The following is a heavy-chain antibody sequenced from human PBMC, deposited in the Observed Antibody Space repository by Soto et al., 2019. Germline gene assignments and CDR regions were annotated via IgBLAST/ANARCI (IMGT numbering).Heavy chain of an antibody. V-gene: IGHV4-4*02. CDR2: IYHSGST. CDR3: ATGYYNSGVYSYFAY. Sequence: SETLSLTCAVSGGSISSSNWWSWVRQPPGKGLEWIGEIYHSGSTNYNPSLKSRVTISVDKSKNQVSLKLSSGTAADTAGYYWATGYYNSGVYSYFAYWGQGTLVPVSS. CDR1: GGSISSSNW. J-gene: IGHJ4*02. D-gene: IGHD3-22*01.